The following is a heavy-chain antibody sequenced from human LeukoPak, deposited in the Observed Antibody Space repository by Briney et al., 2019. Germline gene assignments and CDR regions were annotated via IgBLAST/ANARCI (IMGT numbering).Heavy chain of an antibody. Sequence: ASVKVSCKASGYTFTSYYMHWVRQAPGQGLEWMGIINPSGGSTNYAQKFQGRVTMTRDTSTSTVYMELSSLRSEDTAVYYCARGRGYASGSYNYYYSMDVWGQGTTVTVSS. D-gene: IGHD3-10*01. CDR1: GYTFTSYY. V-gene: IGHV1-46*01. J-gene: IGHJ6*02. CDR3: ARGRGYASGSYNYYYSMDV. CDR2: INPSGGST.